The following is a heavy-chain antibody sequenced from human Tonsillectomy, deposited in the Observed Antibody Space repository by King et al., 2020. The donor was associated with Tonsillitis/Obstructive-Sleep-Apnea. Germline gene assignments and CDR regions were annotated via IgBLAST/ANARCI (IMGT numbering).Heavy chain of an antibody. CDR2: INHSGNT. CDR1: GGSFSGYY. CDR3: VFRNHYSGMEV. J-gene: IGHJ6*02. D-gene: IGHD3-3*01. Sequence: VQLQQWGAGLLKPSETLSLSCAVYGGSFSGYYWGWIRQPPGKGLEWIGEINHSGNTNYTPSLKSRVTISIDTSKNQLSLKVSTVTAADTAVYYLVFRNHYSGMEVWGQGATVTGSS. V-gene: IGHV4-34*01.